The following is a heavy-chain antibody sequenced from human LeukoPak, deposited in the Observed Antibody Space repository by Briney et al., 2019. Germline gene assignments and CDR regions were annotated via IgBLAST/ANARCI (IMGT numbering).Heavy chain of an antibody. D-gene: IGHD1-1*01. CDR2: IDPSDSYT. CDR1: GYSFTSNW. V-gene: IGHV5-10-1*01. Sequence: GESLQISCKGSGYSFTSNWISWVRQLPGKGLEWMGRIDPSDSYTNYSPSFQGHVTISADKSISTAYLQWSSLKASDTAMYYCARQPEGTWFDPWGQGTLVTVSS. J-gene: IGHJ5*02. CDR3: ARQPEGTWFDP.